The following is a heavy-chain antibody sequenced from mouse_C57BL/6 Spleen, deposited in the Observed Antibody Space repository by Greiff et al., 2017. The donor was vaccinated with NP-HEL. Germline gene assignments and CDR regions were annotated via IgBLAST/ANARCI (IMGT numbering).Heavy chain of an antibody. D-gene: IGHD1-1*01. CDR2: INPSNGGT. Sequence: QVQLKQPGTELVKPGASVKLSCKASGYTFTSYWMHWVKQRPGQGLEWIGNINPSNGGTNYNEKFKSKATLTVDKSSSTAYMQLSSLTSEDSAVYYCARGLLRFSYFDYWGQGTTLTVSS. V-gene: IGHV1-53*01. CDR3: ARGLLRFSYFDY. CDR1: GYTFTSYW. J-gene: IGHJ2*01.